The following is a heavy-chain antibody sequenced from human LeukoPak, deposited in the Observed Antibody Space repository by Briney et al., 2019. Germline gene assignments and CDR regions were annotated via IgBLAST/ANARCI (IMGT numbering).Heavy chain of an antibody. CDR1: GFTFSSYA. J-gene: IGHJ3*02. Sequence: GVLRLSCAASGFTFSSYAMHWVRQAPGKWLEWVSSISTSSIYIYYADSVKGRFTISRDNAKNSLYLQMNSLRAEDTAVYYCARGQDTVVTSRDAFDIWGQGTMVTVSS. CDR2: ISTSSIYI. V-gene: IGHV3-21*01. D-gene: IGHD4-23*01. CDR3: ARGQDTVVTSRDAFDI.